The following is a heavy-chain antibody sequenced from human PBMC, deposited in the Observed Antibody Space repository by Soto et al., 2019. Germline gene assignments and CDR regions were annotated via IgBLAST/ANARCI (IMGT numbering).Heavy chain of an antibody. CDR3: ARQGEQWLVNFFDY. CDR2: IYYSGST. CDR1: GGSISSYY. J-gene: IGHJ4*02. D-gene: IGHD6-19*01. V-gene: IGHV4-59*08. Sequence: SETLSLTCTVSGGSISSYYWSWIRQPPGKGLEWIGYIYYSGSTNYNPSLKSRVTISVDTSKNQFSLKLSSVTAADTAVYYCARQGEQWLVNFFDYWGQGTLVTVSS.